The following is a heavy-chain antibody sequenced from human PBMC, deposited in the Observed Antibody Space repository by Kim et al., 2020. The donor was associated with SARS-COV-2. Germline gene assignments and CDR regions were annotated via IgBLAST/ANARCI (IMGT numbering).Heavy chain of an antibody. D-gene: IGHD2-2*01. V-gene: IGHV5-10-1*01. CDR3: ARLYCSSTSCYVPVSYGMDV. J-gene: IGHJ6*02. CDR1: GYSFTSYW. CDR2: IDPSDSYT. Sequence: GESLKISCKGSGYSFTSYWISWVPQMPGKGLEWMGRIDPSDSYTNYSPSFQGHVTISADKSISTAYLQWSSLKASDTAMYYCARLYCSSTSCYVPVSYGMDVWGQGTTVTVSS.